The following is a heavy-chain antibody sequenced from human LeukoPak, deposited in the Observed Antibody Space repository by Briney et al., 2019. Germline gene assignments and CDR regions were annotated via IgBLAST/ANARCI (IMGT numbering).Heavy chain of an antibody. J-gene: IGHJ6*02. CDR2: MNPNSGNT. D-gene: IGHD3-3*01. V-gene: IGHV1-8*01. Sequence: ASVKFSCKASGYTFTSYDINWVRQATGQGLEWMGWMNPNSGNTSYAQKFQGRVTMTRNTSISTAYMELSSLRSEDTAVYYCARRPLYDFWSGYYGTYYYYYGMDVWGQGTTVTVSS. CDR3: ARRPLYDFWSGYYGTYYYYYGMDV. CDR1: GYTFTSYD.